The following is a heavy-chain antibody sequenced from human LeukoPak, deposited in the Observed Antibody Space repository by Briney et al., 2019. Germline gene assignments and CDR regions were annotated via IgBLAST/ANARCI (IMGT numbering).Heavy chain of an antibody. CDR2: IYYSGNT. V-gene: IGHV4-61*02. D-gene: IGHD3-22*01. CDR1: GDSLNSGSYY. J-gene: IGHJ6*03. Sequence: PSETLSLTCTVSGDSLNSGSYYWTWIRQTAGKGLEWIGRIYYSGNTNYNPSLRSRVTISVDTSKNQFSLNVHTLTAADTAVYFCARGVVTQRYYMDLWGRGTTVIVSS. CDR3: ARGVVTQRYYMDL.